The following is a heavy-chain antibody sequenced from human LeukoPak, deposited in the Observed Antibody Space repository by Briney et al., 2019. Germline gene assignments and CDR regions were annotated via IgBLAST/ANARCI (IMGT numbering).Heavy chain of an antibody. Sequence: PSETMSLNCSVSGDSMNGHFWSWIRQPPGKGLEWIGFISFSGSTNYNPSLRSRVTISADKSKNQFSLKLSSVTAADTAVYYCARDKVAAAGNYYYYGMDAWGQGTTVTVSS. D-gene: IGHD6-13*01. J-gene: IGHJ6*02. CDR1: GDSMNGHF. CDR2: ISFSGST. CDR3: ARDKVAAAGNYYYYGMDA. V-gene: IGHV4-59*11.